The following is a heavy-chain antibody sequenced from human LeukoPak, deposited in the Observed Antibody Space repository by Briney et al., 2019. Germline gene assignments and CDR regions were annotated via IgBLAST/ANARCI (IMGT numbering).Heavy chain of an antibody. CDR2: IYYSGST. CDR1: GGSISSYY. D-gene: IGHD1-26*01. V-gene: IGHV4-59*12. CDR3: ARGHMGATTPDWFDP. J-gene: IGHJ5*02. Sequence: SETLSLTCTVSGGSISSYYWSWIWQPPGKGLEWIGYIYYSGSTNYNPSLKSRVTISVDTSKNQFSLKLSSVTAADTAVYYCARGHMGATTPDWFDPWGQGTLVTVSS.